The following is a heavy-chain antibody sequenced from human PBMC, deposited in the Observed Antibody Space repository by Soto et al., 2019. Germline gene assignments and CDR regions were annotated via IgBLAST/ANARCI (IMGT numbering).Heavy chain of an antibody. CDR2: IYYSGST. J-gene: IGHJ4*02. V-gene: IGHV4-61*01. CDR1: GGSVSSGSYY. CDR3: ARGYTDTAMDTLIDY. D-gene: IGHD5-18*01. Sequence: SETLSLTCTVSGGSVSSGSYYWSWIRQPPGKGLEWIGYIYYSGSTNYNPSLKSRVTISVDTSKNQFSLKLSSVTAADTAVYYCARGYTDTAMDTLIDYWGQGTLVTVSS.